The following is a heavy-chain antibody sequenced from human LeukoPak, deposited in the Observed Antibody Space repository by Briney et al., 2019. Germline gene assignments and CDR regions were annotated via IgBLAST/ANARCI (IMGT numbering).Heavy chain of an antibody. CDR2: INHSGST. D-gene: IGHD3-3*01. Sequence: KTSETLSLTCAVYGGSFSGYYWSWIRQPPGKGLEWIGEINHSGSTNYNPSLKSRVTISVDTSKNQFSLKLSSVTAADTAVYYCARGRLRFLEWLGAFDIWGQGTMVTVSS. CDR3: ARGRLRFLEWLGAFDI. J-gene: IGHJ3*02. CDR1: GGSFSGYY. V-gene: IGHV4-34*01.